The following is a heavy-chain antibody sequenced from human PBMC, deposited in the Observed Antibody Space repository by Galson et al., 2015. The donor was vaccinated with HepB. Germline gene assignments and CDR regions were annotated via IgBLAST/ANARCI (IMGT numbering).Heavy chain of an antibody. D-gene: IGHD3-16*01. J-gene: IGHJ4*02. V-gene: IGHV3-23*01. CDR1: GFTFTYYA. Sequence: SLRLSCAASGFTFTYYAMSWVRQAPGKGPEWVSTISSSGGSLDYADSVKGRFTISRDNSKNTLYLQMNSLRAEDTAMYYCASPPMVAFGGVTRFDYWGQGTPVTVSS. CDR2: ISSSGGSL. CDR3: ASPPMVAFGGVTRFDY.